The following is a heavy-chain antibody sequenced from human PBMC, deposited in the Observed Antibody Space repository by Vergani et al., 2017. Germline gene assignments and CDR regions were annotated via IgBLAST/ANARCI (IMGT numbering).Heavy chain of an antibody. V-gene: IGHV1-69*01. Sequence: QVQLVQSGAEVKKPGSSVKVSCKASGGTFSSYAISWVRQAPGQGLEWMGGIIPIFGTANYAQKFQGRVTITADESTSTAYMELSSLRSEDTAVYYCAKDNRLLPGIAAAGTGFDPWGQGTLVTVSS. CDR1: GGTFSSYA. CDR2: IIPIFGTA. D-gene: IGHD6-13*01. CDR3: AKDNRLLPGIAAAGTGFDP. J-gene: IGHJ5*02.